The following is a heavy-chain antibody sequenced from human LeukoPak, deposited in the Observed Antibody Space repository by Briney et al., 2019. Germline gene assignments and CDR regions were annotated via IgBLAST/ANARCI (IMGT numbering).Heavy chain of an antibody. J-gene: IGHJ3*02. D-gene: IGHD1-26*01. CDR2: INHSGST. CDR1: GGSFSGYY. Sequence: SETLSLTCAVYGGSFSGYYWSWIRQPPGKGLEWIGEINHSGSTNYNPSLKSRVTISVDTSKNQFSLKLSSVTAADTAVYYCARRQKTGRWGAFDIWGQGTMVTVSS. V-gene: IGHV4-34*01. CDR3: ARRQKTGRWGAFDI.